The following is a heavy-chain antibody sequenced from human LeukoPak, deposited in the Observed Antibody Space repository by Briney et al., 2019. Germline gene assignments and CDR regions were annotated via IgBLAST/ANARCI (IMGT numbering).Heavy chain of an antibody. CDR2: INHSGST. V-gene: IGHV4-34*01. J-gene: IGHJ5*02. Sequence: SETLSLTCAVYGGSFSGYYRSWIRQPPGKGLEWIGEINHSGSTNYNPSLKSRVTISVDTSKNQFSLKLSSVTAADTAVYYCARRSPTKYSGSYYGLVRWFDPWGQGTLVTVSS. D-gene: IGHD1-26*01. CDR3: ARRSPTKYSGSYYGLVRWFDP. CDR1: GGSFSGYY.